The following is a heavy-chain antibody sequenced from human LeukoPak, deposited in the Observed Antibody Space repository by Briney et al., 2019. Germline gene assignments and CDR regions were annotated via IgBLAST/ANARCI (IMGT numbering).Heavy chain of an antibody. V-gene: IGHV3-30-3*01. D-gene: IGHD3-10*01. CDR2: ISYDGSNK. CDR1: GFSLSSYA. CDR3: ARGFLVRGPTGILDY. J-gene: IGHJ4*02. Sequence: GGSLRLSCAASGFSLSSYAIHWVRQAPGKGLEWVAVISYDGSNKYYADSVKGRFTISRDNSKNTLYLQMNSLRGEDTAVYCCARGFLVRGPTGILDYWGQGTLVTVSS.